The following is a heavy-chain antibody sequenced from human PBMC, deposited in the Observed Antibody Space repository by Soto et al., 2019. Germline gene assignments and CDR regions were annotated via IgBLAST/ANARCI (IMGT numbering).Heavy chain of an antibody. J-gene: IGHJ2*01. CDR2: IIPIFGTA. V-gene: IGHV1-69*13. CDR3: ARDNYYGSGSYYSGGYFDL. CDR1: GGTFSSYA. Sequence: SVKVSCKASGGTFSSYAISWVRQAPGQGLEWMGGIIPIFGTANYAQKFQGRVTITADESTSTAYMELSSLRSEDTAVYYCARDNYYGSGSYYSGGYFDLWGRGTLVTVSS. D-gene: IGHD3-10*01.